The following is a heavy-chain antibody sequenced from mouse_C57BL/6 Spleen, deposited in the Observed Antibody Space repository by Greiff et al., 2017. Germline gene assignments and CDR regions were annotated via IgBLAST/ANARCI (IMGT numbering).Heavy chain of an antibody. CDR1: GYTFTSYG. CDR3: ARGESRYGCMDY. CDR2: IYPRSGNT. Sequence: QVHVKQSGAELARPGASVKLSCKASGYTFTSYGISWVKQRTGQGLEWIGEIYPRSGNTYYNEKFKGKATLTADKSSSTAYMELRSLTSEDSAVYFCARGESRYGCMDYWGQGTSVTVSS. D-gene: IGHD3-3*01. J-gene: IGHJ4*01. V-gene: IGHV1-81*01.